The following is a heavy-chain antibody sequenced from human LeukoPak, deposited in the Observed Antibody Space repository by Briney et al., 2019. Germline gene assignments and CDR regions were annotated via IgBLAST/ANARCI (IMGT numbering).Heavy chain of an antibody. CDR1: GGSFSGYY. D-gene: IGHD3-10*01. CDR2: IIHGRST. Sequence: TSESLSLTCAVYGGSFSGYYWSWIHQPPGKGLEWIGEIIHGRSTNYNRSLKSRVTISVDTSKNQFSLKLSSVSAADTAVYYCAREWGHYYGSGSYNYGAFDIWGQGTMVTV. J-gene: IGHJ3*02. V-gene: IGHV4-34*12. CDR3: AREWGHYYGSGSYNYGAFDI.